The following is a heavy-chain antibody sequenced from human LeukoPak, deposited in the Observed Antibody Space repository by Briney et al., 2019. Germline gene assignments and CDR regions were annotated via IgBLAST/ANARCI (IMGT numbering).Heavy chain of an antibody. Sequence: PGGSLRLSCAASGFTFSSYWMSWVRQAPGKGLEWVANIKQDGSEKYCVDSVKGRFTISRDNAKNSLYLQMNSLRAEDTAVYYCARDITASWPYYFDYWGQGTLVTVSS. CDR2: IKQDGSEK. V-gene: IGHV3-7*01. J-gene: IGHJ4*02. D-gene: IGHD1-20*01. CDR3: ARDITASWPYYFDY. CDR1: GFTFSSYW.